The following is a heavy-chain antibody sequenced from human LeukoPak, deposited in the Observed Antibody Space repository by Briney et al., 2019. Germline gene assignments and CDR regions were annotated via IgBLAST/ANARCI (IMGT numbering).Heavy chain of an antibody. Sequence: SVKVSCKASGGTFSSYAISWVRQAPGQGLEWMGRIIPILGIANYAQKFQGRVTMTRDTSTSTVYMELSSLRSEDTAVYYCAREIRGRLEMATILFDYWGQGTLVTVSS. CDR1: GGTFSSYA. V-gene: IGHV1-69*04. CDR2: IIPILGIA. CDR3: AREIRGRLEMATILFDY. J-gene: IGHJ4*02. D-gene: IGHD5-12*01.